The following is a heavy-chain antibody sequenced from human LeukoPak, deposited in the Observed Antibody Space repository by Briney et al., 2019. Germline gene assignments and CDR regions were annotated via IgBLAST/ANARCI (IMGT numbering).Heavy chain of an antibody. D-gene: IGHD3-10*01. V-gene: IGHV1-18*01. CDR1: GYTFSSSG. CDR2: ISAYNGNT. J-gene: IGHJ4*02. Sequence: ASVKVSCKASGYTFSSSGIRWVRQAPGQGLEWMGWISAYNGNTMYAQNLQGRVTLTTDTSTSTAYMEVRGLRSDDTAVHYCARDRVTMIRGAADFWGQGTLVTVSS. CDR3: ARDRVTMIRGAADF.